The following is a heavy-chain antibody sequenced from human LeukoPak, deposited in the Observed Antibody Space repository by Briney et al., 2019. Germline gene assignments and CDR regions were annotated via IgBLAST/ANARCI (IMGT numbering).Heavy chain of an antibody. V-gene: IGHV3-7*01. CDR2: VKQDGSEK. J-gene: IGHJ6*02. D-gene: IGHD3-22*01. CDR1: GFTFSTYW. Sequence: GGSLRLSCVAPGFTFSTYWMNWVRQAPGKGLEWVANVKQDGSEKYYVDSVKGRFTISRDNAKNSLYLQVNSLRAEDTAVYYCARGGAQWLAYYGSSGYTVGGIDVWGQGTTVTVSS. CDR3: ARGGAQWLAYYGSSGYTVGGIDV.